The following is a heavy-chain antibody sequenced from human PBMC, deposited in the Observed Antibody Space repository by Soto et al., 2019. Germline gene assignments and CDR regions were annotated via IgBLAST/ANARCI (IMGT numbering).Heavy chain of an antibody. V-gene: IGHV4-59*01. CDR3: ARLGEALDY. D-gene: IGHD3-3*01. CDR2: IYYSGST. CDR1: GGSISSYY. J-gene: IGHJ4*02. Sequence: QVQLQESGPGLVKPSETLSLTCTVSGGSISSYYWSWIRQPLGKGLEWIGYIYYSGSTNYNPSLKSRVTISVDTSKNQFSLKLSSVTAADTAVYYCARLGEALDYWGQGTLVTVSS.